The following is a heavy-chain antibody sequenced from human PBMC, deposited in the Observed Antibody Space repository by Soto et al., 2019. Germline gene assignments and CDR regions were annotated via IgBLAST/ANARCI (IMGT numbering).Heavy chain of an antibody. CDR3: ARENRYWNAEYYYYGMDV. Sequence: GGSLRLSCAASGFTFSSYWMSWVRQAPGKGLEWVANIKQDGSEKYYVDSVKGRFTISRDNAKNSLYLQMNSLRAEDTAVYYCARENRYWNAEYYYYGMDVWGKGTTVTVSS. D-gene: IGHD1-1*01. CDR1: GFTFSSYW. J-gene: IGHJ6*04. CDR2: IKQDGSEK. V-gene: IGHV3-7*05.